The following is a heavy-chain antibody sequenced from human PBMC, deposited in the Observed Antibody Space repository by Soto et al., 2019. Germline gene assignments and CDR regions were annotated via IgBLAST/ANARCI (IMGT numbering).Heavy chain of an antibody. CDR2: IFHSGST. CDR1: GGSLSSSSYY. V-gene: IGHV4-39*02. CDR3: ARDKITGLFDY. Sequence: SETLSLTCTVSGGSLSSSSYYWGWIRQPPGKGLEWIGNIFHSGSTYYNPSLKSRVTMSVDTSKNQFSLKLTSVTAADTAVYYCARDKITGLFDYWGQGTLVTVSS. D-gene: IGHD2-8*02. J-gene: IGHJ4*02.